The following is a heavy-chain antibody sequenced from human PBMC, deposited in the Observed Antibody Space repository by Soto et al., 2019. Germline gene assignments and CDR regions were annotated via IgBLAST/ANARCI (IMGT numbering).Heavy chain of an antibody. CDR2: INSDGSST. CDR3: AREGSYDYLGNDAFDI. V-gene: IGHV3-74*01. J-gene: IGHJ3*02. D-gene: IGHD5-12*01. CDR1: GFTFSSYW. Sequence: GGSLRLSCAASGFTFSSYWMHWVRQAPGKGLVWVSRINSDGSSTSYADSVKGRFTISRDNAKNTLYLQMNSLRAEDTAVYYCAREGSYDYLGNDAFDIWGQGTMVTVSS.